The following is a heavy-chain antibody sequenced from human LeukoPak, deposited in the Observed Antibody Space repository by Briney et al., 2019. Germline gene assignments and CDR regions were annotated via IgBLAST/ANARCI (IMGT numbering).Heavy chain of an antibody. D-gene: IGHD2-21*02. CDR1: GFTFNNHA. CDR3: AKGRVVTTSPLNY. J-gene: IGHJ4*02. CDR2: ISGGGGST. Sequence: GGSLRLSCAASGFTFNNHAMNWVRQAPGKGLEWVSSISGGGGSTNYADSVKGRFTISRDNSKNTLSLEMNSLRADDTAVYFCAKGRVVTTSPLNYWGQGTLVTVSS. V-gene: IGHV3-23*01.